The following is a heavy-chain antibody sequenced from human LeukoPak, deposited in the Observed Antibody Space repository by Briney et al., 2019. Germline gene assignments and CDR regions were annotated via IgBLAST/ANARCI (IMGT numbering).Heavy chain of an antibody. CDR3: ARARDYVWGSHRYWYFDL. V-gene: IGHV4-59*01. D-gene: IGHD3-16*02. J-gene: IGHJ2*01. CDR1: GGSISSYY. Sequence: SETLSLTCTVSGGSISSYYWSWIRQPPGKGLEWIGYINYSGSTNYIPSLKSRVSISVDTSKNQFSLNLSSVTAADTAVYYCARARDYVWGSHRYWYFDLWGRGTLVTVSS. CDR2: INYSGST.